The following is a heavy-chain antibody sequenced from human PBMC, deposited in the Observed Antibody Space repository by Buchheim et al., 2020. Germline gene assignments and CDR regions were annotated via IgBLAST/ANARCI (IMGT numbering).Heavy chain of an antibody. CDR1: GGSISSSSYY. Sequence: QLQLQESGPGLVKPSETLSLTCTVSGGSISSSSYYWGWIRQPPGKGLEWIGSIYYSGSTYYNPSLKSRVTISVDTSKNQFSLKLSSVTAADTAVYYCARGITMVRGVISLYYYGMDVWGQGTT. V-gene: IGHV4-39*07. D-gene: IGHD3-10*01. CDR2: IYYSGST. CDR3: ARGITMVRGVISLYYYGMDV. J-gene: IGHJ6*02.